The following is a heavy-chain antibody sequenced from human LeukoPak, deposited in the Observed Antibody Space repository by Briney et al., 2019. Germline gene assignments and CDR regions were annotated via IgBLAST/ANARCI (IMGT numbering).Heavy chain of an antibody. V-gene: IGHV3-23*01. CDR3: AKDWDDSSGWSNLYYYYGMDV. Sequence: GGSLRLSCAASGFTFSSYAMSWVRQAPGKGLEWVSAISGSGGSTYYADSVEGRFTISRDNSKNTLYLQMNSLRAEDTAVYYCAKDWDDSSGWSNLYYYYGMDVWGQGTTVTVSS. J-gene: IGHJ6*02. CDR1: GFTFSSYA. D-gene: IGHD6-25*01. CDR2: ISGSGGST.